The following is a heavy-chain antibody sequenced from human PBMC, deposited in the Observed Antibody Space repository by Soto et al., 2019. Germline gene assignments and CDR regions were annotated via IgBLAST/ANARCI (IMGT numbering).Heavy chain of an antibody. D-gene: IGHD6-13*01. CDR2: LIPIFGTA. CDR3: ARAFGIAAAGFLSNAY. CDR1: GGTFSSYA. J-gene: IGHJ4*02. V-gene: IGHV1-69*01. Sequence: QVQLVQSGAEVKKPGSSVKVSCKASGGTFSSYAISWVRQAPGQVLEWMGGLIPIFGTANYAQKFQGRVTITEVESTSTAYMELSSLRSEDTAVYYCARAFGIAAAGFLSNAYWGQGTLFTVSS.